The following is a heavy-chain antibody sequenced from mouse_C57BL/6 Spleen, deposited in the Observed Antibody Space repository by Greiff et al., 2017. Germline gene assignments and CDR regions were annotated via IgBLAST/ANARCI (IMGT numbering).Heavy chain of an antibody. CDR1: GFTFSDYG. Sequence: DVKLQESGGGLVKPGGSLKLSCAASGFTFSDYGMHWVRQAPEKGLEWVAYISSGSSTIYYADTVKGRFTISRDNAKNTLFLQMTSLRSEDTAMYYCARDERDYWGQGTTLTVSS. J-gene: IGHJ2*01. CDR2: ISSGSSTI. V-gene: IGHV5-17*01. CDR3: ARDERDY.